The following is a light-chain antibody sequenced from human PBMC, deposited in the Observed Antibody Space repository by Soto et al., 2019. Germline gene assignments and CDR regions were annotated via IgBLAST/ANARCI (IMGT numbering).Light chain of an antibody. CDR3: VQGTEGPWT. CDR2: KIS. J-gene: IGKJ1*01. CDR1: QSLVHSDGNTY. Sequence: DVVLTQTPLSSPVTVGQPASISCRSSQSLVHSDGNTYLSWLQQRPGQTPRLLIYKISNRVSGVPDRFSGSGTGTDFTLKISSVEAEYVGVYHCVQGTEGPWTFGQGTKVDIK. V-gene: IGKV2-24*01.